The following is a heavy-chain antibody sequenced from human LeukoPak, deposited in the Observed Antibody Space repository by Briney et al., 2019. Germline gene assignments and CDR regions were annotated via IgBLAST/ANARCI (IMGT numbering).Heavy chain of an antibody. CDR2: IYYSGSS. CDR3: ARRCSSDSCSFDY. J-gene: IGHJ4*02. Sequence: SETLSLTCTVSGDSINTYYWSWIRQPPGKGLEWIGHIYYSGSSNYNPYLKSRVTISVDTSKNQFSLTLSSVTAADTAVYYCARRCSSDSCSFDYWGQGTLVTVSS. CDR1: GDSINTYY. D-gene: IGHD2-2*01. V-gene: IGHV4-59*08.